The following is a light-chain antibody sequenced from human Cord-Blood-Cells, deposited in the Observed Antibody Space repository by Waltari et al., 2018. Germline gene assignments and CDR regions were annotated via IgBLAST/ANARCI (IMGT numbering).Light chain of an antibody. CDR1: SLRSYY. Sequence: SSELTQDPAVSVALGQTVRITCQGDSLRSYYASWYQQKPGQAPVLVIYGKNNRPSGIPDRCSGSSSGNTASLTITGAQAEDEADYYCNSRDSSGNVFGTGTKVTVL. CDR3: NSRDSSGNV. V-gene: IGLV3-19*01. CDR2: GKN. J-gene: IGLJ1*01.